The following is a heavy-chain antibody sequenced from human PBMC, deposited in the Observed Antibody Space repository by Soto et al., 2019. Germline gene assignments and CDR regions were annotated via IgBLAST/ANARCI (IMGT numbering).Heavy chain of an antibody. J-gene: IGHJ6*02. Sequence: QVQLVESGGGVVQPGRSLRLSCAASGFSFSDCGMHWVRQAPGKGLEWVAVISYDGSNKYYADSVKGRFTISRENSKNTQYPQMTPLMAEDTALSYCAKDNSDTYESRPPPPGYCDGRDVLGQGTTVTV. V-gene: IGHV3-30*18. CDR1: GFSFSDCG. CDR2: ISYDGSNK. D-gene: IGHD3-22*01. CDR3: AKDNSDTYESRPPPPGYCDGRDV.